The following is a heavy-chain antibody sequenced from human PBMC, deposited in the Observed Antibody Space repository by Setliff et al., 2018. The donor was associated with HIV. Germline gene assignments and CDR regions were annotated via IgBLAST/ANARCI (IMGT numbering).Heavy chain of an antibody. D-gene: IGHD3-9*01. CDR2: IYNSGNS. CDR1: GDSISNHY. CDR3: ARVATGPEAFDI. Sequence: PSETLSLTCNVSGDSISNHYWNWIRQPPGKGLEWIATIYNSGNSVSNPSLKSRVTISVDTSKNQFSLTLNSVTAADTAVYYCARVATGPEAFDIWGQGTMVTVSS. J-gene: IGHJ3*02. V-gene: IGHV4-59*11.